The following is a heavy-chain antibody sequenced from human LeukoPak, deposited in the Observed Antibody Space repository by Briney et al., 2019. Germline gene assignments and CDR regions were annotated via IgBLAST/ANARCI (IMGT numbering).Heavy chain of an antibody. Sequence: ASVKVSCKASGYTFTSYYMHWVRQAPGQGLEWMGIINPSGGSTSYAQKFQGRVTMTRDMSTSTVYMELSGLRSEDTAVYYCARGHGSGSYYNSFDYWGQGTLVTVSS. CDR1: GYTFTSYY. CDR2: INPSGGST. D-gene: IGHD3-10*01. CDR3: ARGHGSGSYYNSFDY. V-gene: IGHV1-46*01. J-gene: IGHJ4*02.